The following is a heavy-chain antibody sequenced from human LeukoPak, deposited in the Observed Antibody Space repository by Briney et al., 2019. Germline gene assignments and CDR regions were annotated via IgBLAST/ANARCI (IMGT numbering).Heavy chain of an antibody. V-gene: IGHV3-53*01. J-gene: IGHJ2*01. CDR2: IYSGGST. Sequence: GGSLRLSCAASGFTVSSNYISWVRQAPGKGLEWVSVIYSGGSTYYADSVKGRFTISRDNSKNTLYLQMNSLRAEDTAVYYCARDMRRSTYWFFDLWGRGALVTVSS. D-gene: IGHD2-2*01. CDR1: GFTVSSNY. CDR3: ARDMRRSTYWFFDL.